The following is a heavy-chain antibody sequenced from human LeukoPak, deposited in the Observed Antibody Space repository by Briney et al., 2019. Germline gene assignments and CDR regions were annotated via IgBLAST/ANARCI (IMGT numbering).Heavy chain of an antibody. CDR3: AKADRGWGVITKD. Sequence: PGGSLRLSCAASGFTFSSYSMNWVRQAPGKGLEWVSYISSSSSTIYYADSVKGRFTISRDNSKKTLYLQMNSLRAEDTAVYYCAKADRGWGVITKDWGQGTLVTVSS. J-gene: IGHJ4*02. D-gene: IGHD3-10*01. CDR2: ISSSSSTI. V-gene: IGHV3-48*04. CDR1: GFTFSSYS.